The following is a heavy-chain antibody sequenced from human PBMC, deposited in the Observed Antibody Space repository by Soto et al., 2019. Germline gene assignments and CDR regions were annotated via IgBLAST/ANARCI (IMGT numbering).Heavy chain of an antibody. CDR2: IKEDGSEA. V-gene: IGHV3-7*01. CDR3: ARSRRQWFGGTLSYYFDF. J-gene: IGHJ4*02. CDR1: GFVFRTYL. D-gene: IGHD3-10*01. Sequence: GGSLRLSCAASGFVFRTYLMSWVRQAPGKGLEWVANIKEDGSEANYADSVKGRFAVSRDKDTNSLYLQLNSLTPEDTAVYYCARSRRQWFGGTLSYYFDFWGQGTLVTVSS.